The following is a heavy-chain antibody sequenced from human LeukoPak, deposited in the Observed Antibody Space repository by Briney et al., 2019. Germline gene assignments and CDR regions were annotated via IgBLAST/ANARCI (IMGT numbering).Heavy chain of an antibody. CDR1: GGSISSGDYY. D-gene: IGHD6-13*01. J-gene: IGHJ5*02. CDR2: IYYSGST. V-gene: IGHV4-30-4*01. CDR3: ARDPSWSGYNWFDP. Sequence: SETLSLTCTVSGGSISSGDYYWSWIRQPPGKGLEWIGYIYYSGSTYYNPSLKSRVTISVDTSKNQFSLKLSSVTAADTAVYYCARDPSWSGYNWFDPWGQGTLVTVSS.